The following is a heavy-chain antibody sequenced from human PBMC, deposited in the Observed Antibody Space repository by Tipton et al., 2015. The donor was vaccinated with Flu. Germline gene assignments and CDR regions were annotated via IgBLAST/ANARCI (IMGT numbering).Heavy chain of an antibody. J-gene: IGHJ3*02. CDR1: GGSISSYY. V-gene: IGHV4-59*01. CDR2: IYYSGST. Sequence: TLSLTCTVSGGSISSYYWSWIRQPPGKGLEWIGYIYYSGSTNYNPSLKSRVTISVDTSKNQISLKLSSVTAADTAVYYCARHEARGHYDFWSGYYISALGAFDIWGQGTMVTVSS. CDR3: ARHEARGHYDFWSGYYISALGAFDI. D-gene: IGHD3-3*01.